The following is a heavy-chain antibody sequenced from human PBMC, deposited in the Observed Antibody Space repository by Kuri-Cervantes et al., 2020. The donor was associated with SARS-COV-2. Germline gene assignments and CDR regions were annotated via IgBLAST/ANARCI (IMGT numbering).Heavy chain of an antibody. V-gene: IGHV4-39*07. Sequence: GSLRLSCTVSGGSISSSSYYWGWIRQPPGKGLEWIGSIYYSGSTYYNPPLKSRVTISVDTSKNQFSLKLSSVTAADTAVYYCASRSASLTELYYFDYWGQGTLVTVSS. CDR3: ASRSASLTELYYFDY. CDR2: IYYSGST. D-gene: IGHD1-20*01. J-gene: IGHJ4*02. CDR1: GGSISSSSYY.